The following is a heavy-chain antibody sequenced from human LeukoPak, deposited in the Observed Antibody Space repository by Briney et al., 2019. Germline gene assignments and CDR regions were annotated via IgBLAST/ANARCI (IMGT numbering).Heavy chain of an antibody. V-gene: IGHV5-51*01. J-gene: IGHJ4*02. CDR1: GYRFTIYP. Sequence: GESLKISCEGSGYRFTIYPIAWVRQIPGKGLEWMGIIYPSDSDTTYSPSFQGQVTISADKSISTAYLQWSSLKASDTAVYYCARRSCSGATCYQLDYWGQGTLVTVSS. D-gene: IGHD2-15*01. CDR2: IYPSDSDT. CDR3: ARRSCSGATCYQLDY.